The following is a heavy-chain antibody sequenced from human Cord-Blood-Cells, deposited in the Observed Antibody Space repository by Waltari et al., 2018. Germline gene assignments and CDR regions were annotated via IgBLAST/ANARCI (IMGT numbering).Heavy chain of an antibody. D-gene: IGHD3-10*01. Sequence: QVQLQQWGAGLLKPSETLSLTCAVYGGSFSGYYWSWIRQPPGKGLEWIGEINHSGSTNDNPALKSRVTISVDTSKNQFSLKLSSVTAADTAVYYCARRGGITMVRGVIIPYFDYWGQGTLVTVSS. V-gene: IGHV4-34*01. CDR2: INHSGST. J-gene: IGHJ4*02. CDR3: ARRGGITMVRGVIIPYFDY. CDR1: GGSFSGYY.